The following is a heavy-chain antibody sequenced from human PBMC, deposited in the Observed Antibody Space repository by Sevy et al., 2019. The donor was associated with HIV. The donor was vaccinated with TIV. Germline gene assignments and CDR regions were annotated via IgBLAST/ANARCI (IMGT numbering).Heavy chain of an antibody. D-gene: IGHD1-26*01. CDR1: GFTFDTYS. CDR3: AKRLVSWDGMDV. V-gene: IGHV3-21*01. CDR2: ISGSSNYI. J-gene: IGHJ6*02. Sequence: GGSLRLSRAASGFTFDTYSMNWVRQAPGKGLEWVSFISGSSNYIYYADSVKGRFTVSRDNAKNSLYLQMNRVRAEDTAVYYCAKRLVSWDGMDVWGQGTTVTVSS.